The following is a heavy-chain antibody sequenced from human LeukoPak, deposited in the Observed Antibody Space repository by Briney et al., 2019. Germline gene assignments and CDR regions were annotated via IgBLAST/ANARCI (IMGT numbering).Heavy chain of an antibody. J-gene: IGHJ3*02. D-gene: IGHD1-26*01. Sequence: GASVKVSCKASGYTFTSYGISWVRQAPGQGLEWMGWISAYNGNTNYAQKLQGRVTMTTDTSTSTAYMELRSLRSEDTAVYYCARRMSGSYFDAFDIWGQGTMVTVSS. CDR3: ARRMSGSYFDAFDI. V-gene: IGHV1-18*01. CDR2: ISAYNGNT. CDR1: GYTFTSYG.